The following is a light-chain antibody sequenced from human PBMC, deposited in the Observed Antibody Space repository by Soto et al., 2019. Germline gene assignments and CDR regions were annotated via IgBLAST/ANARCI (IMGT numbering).Light chain of an antibody. Sequence: QSVLTHPASVSGSPGQSITISCTGTINDIGSYNYVSWYQQHPGRAPQLIIYDVSYRPSGVSDRFSGSKSGNTASLTISGLRAEDEADYYCSSSAGTSTIFGGGTKLTVL. CDR1: INDIGSYNY. J-gene: IGLJ2*01. V-gene: IGLV2-14*03. CDR3: SSSAGTSTI. CDR2: DVS.